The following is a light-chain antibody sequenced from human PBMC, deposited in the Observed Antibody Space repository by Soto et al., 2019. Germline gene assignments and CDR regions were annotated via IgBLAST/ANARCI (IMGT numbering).Light chain of an antibody. CDR2: GAS. Sequence: EIVMTQSPATLSVSPGERVTLSCRASQSVSIDLAWYHQKPGQAPRLLIYGASTRATGIPARFSGSGSGTEFTLTINSLQSEDFAVYYCQQYNNWPRTFGQGTKVDIK. CDR1: QSVSID. J-gene: IGKJ1*01. V-gene: IGKV3-15*01. CDR3: QQYNNWPRT.